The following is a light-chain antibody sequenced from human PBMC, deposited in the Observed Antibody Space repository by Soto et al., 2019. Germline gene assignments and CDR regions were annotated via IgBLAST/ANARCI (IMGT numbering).Light chain of an antibody. CDR1: SNDVGGYNY. CDR2: DVS. CDR3: SSHTRTSPYL. V-gene: IGLV2-14*01. J-gene: IGLJ1*01. Sequence: QSGLAQPSSGSGAPGRTISISCTGNSNDVGGYNYVSWYQQHPGKAPKLMIYDVSNRPSGASNRFSGSKSGNTASLTISGLQAEDEADYYCSSHTRTSPYLLGTGPKVTVL.